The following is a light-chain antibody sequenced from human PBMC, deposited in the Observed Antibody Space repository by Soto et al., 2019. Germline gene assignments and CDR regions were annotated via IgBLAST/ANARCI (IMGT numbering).Light chain of an antibody. J-gene: IGLJ1*01. Sequence: QSALSQPASVSGSPGQSITISCTGTSSDVGGYSYVSWYQHHPGKAPKLIIYEVSDRPSGVSNRFSGSKSGNTASLTISGLQAEDAADYYCTSHTISSTYVFXTGTKVTVL. CDR3: TSHTISSTYV. CDR2: EVS. V-gene: IGLV2-14*01. CDR1: SSDVGGYSY.